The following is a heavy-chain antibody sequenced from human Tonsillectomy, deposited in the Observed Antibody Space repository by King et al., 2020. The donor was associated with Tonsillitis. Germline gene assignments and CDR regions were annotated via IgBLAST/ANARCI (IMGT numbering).Heavy chain of an antibody. Sequence: VQLVESGGGVVQPGRSLRLSCGASGFTFSDYGMHWVRQAPGKGLEWVAAISYDSRQKTYADSVKGRFTISRDNSKNTLYLQLNSLRFEDTAVYFCARDRGSEWWFDSWGQGTLVTVSS. CDR3: ARDRGSEWWFDS. V-gene: IGHV3-30*06. J-gene: IGHJ5*02. CDR2: ISYDSRQK. CDR1: GFTFSDYG. D-gene: IGHD3-3*01.